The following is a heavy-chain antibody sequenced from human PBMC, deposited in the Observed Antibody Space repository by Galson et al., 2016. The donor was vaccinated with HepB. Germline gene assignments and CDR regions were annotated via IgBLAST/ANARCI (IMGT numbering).Heavy chain of an antibody. Sequence: SETLSLTCAVSGGSITSTNWWSWVRQPPGKGLEWIGEIYHSGTTNYNPSHKSRVTMSVDKSNNQFSLKLTSVTAADTAVYYCAREGLLGTTSCCKGFDYWGQGALVTVSS. CDR1: GGSITSTNW. D-gene: IGHD2-2*01. J-gene: IGHJ4*02. CDR3: AREGLLGTTSCCKGFDY. V-gene: IGHV4-4*02. CDR2: IYHSGTT.